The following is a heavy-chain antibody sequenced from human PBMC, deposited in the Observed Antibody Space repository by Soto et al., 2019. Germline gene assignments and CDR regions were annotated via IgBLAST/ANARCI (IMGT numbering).Heavy chain of an antibody. CDR2: IIPIFGTA. CDR1: GGTFSSYA. CDR3: ARELITFGGVIVTVYYFDY. D-gene: IGHD3-16*02. Sequence: VKVSCKASGGTFSSYAISWVRQAPGQGLEWMGGIIPIFGTANYAQKFQGRVTITADESTSTAYMELSSLRSEDTAVYYCARELITFGGVIVTVYYFDYWGQGTLVTVSS. J-gene: IGHJ4*02. V-gene: IGHV1-69*01.